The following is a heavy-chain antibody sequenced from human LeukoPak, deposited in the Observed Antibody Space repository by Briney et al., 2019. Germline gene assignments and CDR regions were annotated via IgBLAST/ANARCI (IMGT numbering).Heavy chain of an antibody. Sequence: SETLSLTCTVSGDSISSDDYYWSWIRQPAGKGLEWIGRFSASGNSNYNPSLKSRLTISVDRSKNQFSLKLTSVTAADAAVYYCARDNRYCNGGSCSNWFDPWGQGTLVTVSS. J-gene: IGHJ5*02. V-gene: IGHV4-61*02. CDR3: ARDNRYCNGGSCSNWFDP. D-gene: IGHD2-15*01. CDR2: FSASGNS. CDR1: GDSISSDDYY.